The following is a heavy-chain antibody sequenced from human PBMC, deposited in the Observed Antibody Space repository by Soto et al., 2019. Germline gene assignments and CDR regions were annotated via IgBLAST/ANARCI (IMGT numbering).Heavy chain of an antibody. V-gene: IGHV4-34*01. Sequence: PSETLSLTCAVDGGCFSGYYWSWSRQPPGKGLEWIGEINHSGSTNYNPSLKSRVTISVDTSKNQFSLKLSSVTAADTAVYYCARANHYDFWSGYPYNWFDPWGQGTLVTVSS. CDR1: GGCFSGYY. CDR2: INHSGST. CDR3: ARANHYDFWSGYPYNWFDP. J-gene: IGHJ5*02. D-gene: IGHD3-3*01.